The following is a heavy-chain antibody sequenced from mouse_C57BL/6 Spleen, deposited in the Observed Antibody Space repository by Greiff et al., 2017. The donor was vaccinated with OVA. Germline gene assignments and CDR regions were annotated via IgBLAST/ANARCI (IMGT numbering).Heavy chain of an antibody. CDR1: GFTFSDFY. Sequence: EVHLVESGGGLVQSGRSLRLSCATSGFTFSDFYMEWVRQAPGKGLEWIAASRNKANDYTTEYSASVKGRFIVSRDTSKSILYLQMNALRAEDTAIYYCARGWYFDVWGTGTTVTVSS. J-gene: IGHJ1*03. CDR3: ARGWYFDV. V-gene: IGHV7-1*01. CDR2: SRNKANDYTT.